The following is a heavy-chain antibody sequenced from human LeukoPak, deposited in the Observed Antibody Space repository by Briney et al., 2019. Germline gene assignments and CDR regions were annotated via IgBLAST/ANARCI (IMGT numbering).Heavy chain of an antibody. CDR2: INWDGGST. CDR3: AKDTESSAWYGTFAS. V-gene: IGHV3-43*01. Sequence: PGGSLRLSCAASGFIFEDYTMHRVRQAPGKGLEWVSLINWDGGSTYYVDSVKGRFTISRDNSKNSLYLEMSNLRTEDTAFYYCAKDTESSAWYGTFASWGQGTLVTVSS. J-gene: IGHJ4*02. CDR1: GFIFEDYT. D-gene: IGHD6-19*01.